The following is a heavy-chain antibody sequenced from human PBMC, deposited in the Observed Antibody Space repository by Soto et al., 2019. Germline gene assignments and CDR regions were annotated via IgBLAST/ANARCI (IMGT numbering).Heavy chain of an antibody. V-gene: IGHV3-30*18. Sequence: HPGGSLRLSCAASGFTFSSYGMHWVRQAPGKGLEWVAVISYDGSNKYYADSVKGRFTISRDNSKNTLYLQMNSLRAEDTAVYYCAKSVSSYDILTGHKNWGQGTLVTVSS. CDR3: AKSVSSYDILTGHKN. D-gene: IGHD3-9*01. J-gene: IGHJ4*02. CDR1: GFTFSSYG. CDR2: ISYDGSNK.